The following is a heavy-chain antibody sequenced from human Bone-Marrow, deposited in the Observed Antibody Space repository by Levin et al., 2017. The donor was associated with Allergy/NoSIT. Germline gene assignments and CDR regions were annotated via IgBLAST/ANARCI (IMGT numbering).Heavy chain of an antibody. CDR1: GYTFKNYA. CDR3: ARVGYGDYLEL. Sequence: AGGSLRLSCAGSGYTFKNYAMHWVRQAPGKGLDWVAVTSHDGGNTNYADSVKGRFTVSRDNSKSTLYLQMNGLRTEDTAVYFCARVGYGDYLELWGQGTLVTVSS. J-gene: IGHJ4*02. D-gene: IGHD4-17*01. V-gene: IGHV3-30-3*01. CDR2: TSHDGGNT.